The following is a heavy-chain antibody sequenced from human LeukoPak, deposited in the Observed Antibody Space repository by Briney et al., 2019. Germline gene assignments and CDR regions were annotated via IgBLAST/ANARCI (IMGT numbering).Heavy chain of an antibody. CDR3: ARAGMATSH. Sequence: SETLSLTCTVSGGSISSYYWSWIRQPPGKGLEWIGYIYYSGSTNYNPSLKSRVTISVDTSKNQFSLKLSSVTAADTAVYYCARAGMATSHWGQGTLVTVSS. J-gene: IGHJ4*02. CDR2: IYYSGST. D-gene: IGHD5-24*01. CDR1: GGSISSYY. V-gene: IGHV4-59*01.